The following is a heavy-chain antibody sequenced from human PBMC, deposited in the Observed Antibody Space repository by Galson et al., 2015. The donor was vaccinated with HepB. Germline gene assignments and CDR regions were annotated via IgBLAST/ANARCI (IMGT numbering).Heavy chain of an antibody. CDR2: ISYDGSNK. Sequence: SLRLSCAASGFTFSSYGMHWVRQAPGKGLEWVAVISYDGSNKYYADSVKGRFTISRDNSKNTLYLQMNSLRAEDTAVYYCAKDGRQWLVRSIHYFGYWGQGTLVTVSS. J-gene: IGHJ4*02. CDR3: AKDGRQWLVRSIHYFGY. CDR1: GFTFSSYG. V-gene: IGHV3-30*18. D-gene: IGHD6-19*01.